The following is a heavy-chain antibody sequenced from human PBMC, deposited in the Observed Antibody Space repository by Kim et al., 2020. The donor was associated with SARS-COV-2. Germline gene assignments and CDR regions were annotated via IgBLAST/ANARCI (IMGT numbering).Heavy chain of an antibody. J-gene: IGHJ4*02. D-gene: IGHD3-10*01. CDR2: INHSGST. V-gene: IGHV4-34*01. CDR3: ARGTYSYGSGSHGVDY. CDR1: GGSFSGYY. Sequence: SETLSLTCAVYGGSFSGYYWSWIRQPPGKGLEWIGEINHSGSTNYNPSLKSRVTISVDTSKNQFSLKLSSVTAADTAVYYCARGTYSYGSGSHGVDYWGQGTLVTVSS.